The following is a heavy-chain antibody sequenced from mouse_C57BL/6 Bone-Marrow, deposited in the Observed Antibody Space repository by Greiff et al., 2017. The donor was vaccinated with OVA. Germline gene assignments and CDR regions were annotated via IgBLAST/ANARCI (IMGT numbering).Heavy chain of an antibody. CDR1: GYSITSGYD. J-gene: IGHJ4*01. CDR2: ISYSGST. V-gene: IGHV3-1*01. Sequence: VQLKESGPGMVKPSQSLSLTCTVTGYSITSGYDWHWIRHFPGNKLEWMGYISYSGSTNYNPSLKSRISITHDTSKNHFFLKLNSVTTEDTATYYCAREGKFDYYAMDYWGQGTSVTVSS. CDR3: AREGKFDYYAMDY.